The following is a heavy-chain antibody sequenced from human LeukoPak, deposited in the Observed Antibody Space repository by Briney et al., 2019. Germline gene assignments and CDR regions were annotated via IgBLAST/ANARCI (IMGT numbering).Heavy chain of an antibody. CDR3: AKDQSADYYDFWSGYYTN. D-gene: IGHD3-3*01. J-gene: IGHJ4*02. Sequence: GRSLRLSCAASGFTFSNYPMHWVRQAPGKGLEWVSAISGSGGSTYYADSVKGRFTISRDNSKNTLYLQMNSLRAEDTAVYYCAKDQSADYYDFWSGYYTNWGQGTLVTVSS. V-gene: IGHV3-23*01. CDR2: ISGSGGST. CDR1: GFTFSNYP.